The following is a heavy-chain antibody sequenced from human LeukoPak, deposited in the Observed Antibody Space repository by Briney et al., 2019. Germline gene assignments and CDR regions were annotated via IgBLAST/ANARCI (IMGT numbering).Heavy chain of an antibody. V-gene: IGHV1-18*01. CDR3: ARGVSMITFGGVIALAY. J-gene: IGHJ4*02. D-gene: IGHD3-16*02. CDR2: ISAYNGNT. Sequence: ASVKVSCKASGYTFTSYGISWMRQAPGQGLEWMGWISAYNGNTNYAQKLQGRVTMTTGTSTSTAYMELRSLRSDDTAVYYCARGVSMITFGGVIALAYWGQGTLVTVSS. CDR1: GYTFTSYG.